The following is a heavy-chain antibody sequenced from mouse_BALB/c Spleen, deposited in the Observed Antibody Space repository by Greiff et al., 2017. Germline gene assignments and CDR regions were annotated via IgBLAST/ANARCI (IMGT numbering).Heavy chain of an antibody. CDR1: GFNIKDTY. J-gene: IGHJ4*01. Sequence: DVKLQESGAELVKPGASVKLSCTASGFNIKDTYMHWVKQRPEQGLEWIGRIDPANGNTKYDPKFQGKATITADTSSNTAYLQLSSLTSEDTAVYYCASHYGRYYYAMDYWGQGTSVTVSS. CDR2: IDPANGNT. V-gene: IGHV14-3*02. CDR3: ASHYGRYYYAMDY. D-gene: IGHD1-1*01.